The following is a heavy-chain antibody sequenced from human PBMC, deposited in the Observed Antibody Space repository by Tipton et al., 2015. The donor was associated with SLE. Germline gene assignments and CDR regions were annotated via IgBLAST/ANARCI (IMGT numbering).Heavy chain of an antibody. Sequence: LRLSCAVYGGSFSGYYWSWIRQPPGKGLEWIGEINHSGSTNYNPSLKSRVTISVDTSKNQFSLKLSSVTAADTAVYYCASGGKRRPVLAPAVEVWGQGTLVTVSS. CDR1: GGSFSGYY. D-gene: IGHD2-2*01. V-gene: IGHV4-34*01. CDR3: ASGGKRRPVLAPAVEV. J-gene: IGHJ4*02. CDR2: INHSGST.